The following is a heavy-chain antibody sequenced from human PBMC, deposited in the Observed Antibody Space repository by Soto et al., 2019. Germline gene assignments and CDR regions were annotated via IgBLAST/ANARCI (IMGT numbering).Heavy chain of an antibody. CDR2: VYHSGNT. D-gene: IGHD6-25*01. CDR3: ARGERQEQRDY. CDR1: GDSITSDKS. V-gene: IGHV4-4*02. Sequence: SETLSLTSPFSGDSITSDKSCSWVRQPPGKGLEWIGEVYHSGNTNYNPSLKSRVTISVDKSKNQFSLKLSSVTDADTALYYCARGERQEQRDYWGQGTLDTVSS. J-gene: IGHJ4*02.